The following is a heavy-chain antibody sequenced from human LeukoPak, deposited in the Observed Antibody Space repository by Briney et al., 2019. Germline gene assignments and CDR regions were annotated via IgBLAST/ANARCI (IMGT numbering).Heavy chain of an antibody. V-gene: IGHV1-2*02. CDR1: GYTFTGYY. CDR3: ARECRDSSSWYAYYYYYMDV. CDR2: INPNSGGT. Sequence: ASVKVTCKASGYTFTGYYMHWVRQAPGQGLEWMGWINPNSGGTNYAQKFQGRVTITRNTSISTAYMELSSLRSEDTAVYYCARECRDSSSWYAYYYYYMDVWGKGTTVTVSS. D-gene: IGHD6-13*01. J-gene: IGHJ6*03.